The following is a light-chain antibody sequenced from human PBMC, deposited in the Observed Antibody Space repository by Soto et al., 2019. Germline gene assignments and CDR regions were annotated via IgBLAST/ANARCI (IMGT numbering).Light chain of an antibody. Sequence: EIVLTQSPGTLSPGERATLSCRASQSVSSSYLAWYQQKPGQAPRLLIYGASSRATGIPDRFSGSGSGTDFTLTISRLEPEDFAVYYCQQYGSSPPWTFGQGTKVEIK. CDR2: GAS. CDR1: QSVSSSY. J-gene: IGKJ1*01. V-gene: IGKV3-20*01. CDR3: QQYGSSPPWT.